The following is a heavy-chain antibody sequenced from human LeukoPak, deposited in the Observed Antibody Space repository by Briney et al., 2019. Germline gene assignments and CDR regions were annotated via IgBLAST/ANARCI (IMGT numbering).Heavy chain of an antibody. CDR2: ISSSSSYI. CDR1: GFTFSNAW. V-gene: IGHV3-21*01. D-gene: IGHD6-19*01. Sequence: GGSLRLSCAASGFTFSNAWMSWVRQAPGKGLEWVSSISSSSSYIYYADSVKGRFTISRDNAKNSLYLQMNSLRAEDTAVYYCARDLWDSSGWEGYFDYWGQGTLVTVSS. CDR3: ARDLWDSSGWEGYFDY. J-gene: IGHJ4*02.